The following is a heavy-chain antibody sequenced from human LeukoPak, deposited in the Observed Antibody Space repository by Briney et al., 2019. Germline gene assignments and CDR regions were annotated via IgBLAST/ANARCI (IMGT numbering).Heavy chain of an antibody. CDR2: ICYSGRT. Sequence: PSETLSLTCTVSGGSISSGDYYWSWFRQHPGKGLEWIGYICYSGRTYYNPSLKSRVTISVDTSKNQFSLKLSSVTAADTAVYYCARVGYSYGPRFDYWGQGTLVTVSS. D-gene: IGHD5-18*01. CDR1: GGSISSGDYY. V-gene: IGHV4-31*03. CDR3: ARVGYSYGPRFDY. J-gene: IGHJ4*02.